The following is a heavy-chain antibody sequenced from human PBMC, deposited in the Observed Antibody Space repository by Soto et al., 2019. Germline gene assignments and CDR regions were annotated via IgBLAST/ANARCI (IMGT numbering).Heavy chain of an antibody. CDR1: GYTFTGYY. CDR2: INPNSGGT. Sequence: ASVKVSCKASGYTFTGYYMHWVRQAPGQGLEWMGWINPNSGGTNYAQKFQGRVTMTRGTSISTAYMELSRLRSDDTAVYYCAREDRGDYGDYTNWFDPWGQGTLVTVSS. D-gene: IGHD4-17*01. J-gene: IGHJ5*02. V-gene: IGHV1-2*02. CDR3: AREDRGDYGDYTNWFDP.